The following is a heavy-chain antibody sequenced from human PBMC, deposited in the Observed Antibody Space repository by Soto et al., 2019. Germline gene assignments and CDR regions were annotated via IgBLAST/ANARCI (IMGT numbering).Heavy chain of an antibody. D-gene: IGHD2-21*02. CDR2: ITGSGGTI. Sequence: DVQLLESGGVLVQPGGSLRLSCVASGFSFSKYAMIWVRQAPGKGQEWVSGITGSGGTIEYAASVKGRFTISRDNSKNTVDLQMNSLRAEDTAMYYCAKDAVPGDGLWLVADWGQGTLVTVS. CDR3: AKDAVPGDGLWLVAD. CDR1: GFSFSKYA. V-gene: IGHV3-23*01. J-gene: IGHJ4*02.